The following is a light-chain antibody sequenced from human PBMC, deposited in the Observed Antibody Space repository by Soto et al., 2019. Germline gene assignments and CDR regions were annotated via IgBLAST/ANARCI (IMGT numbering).Light chain of an antibody. V-gene: IGKV1-5*03. J-gene: IGKJ1*01. Sequence: DIQMTQSPYTLSASIGDKVTITCRASQSLSIWLAWYQQKPGKAPKLLIYKASTLQSGVPSRFSGSGSGTEFTLTTPSLQPDDFATYYCHQYNRFPRTFGQGTKVDIK. CDR3: HQYNRFPRT. CDR2: KAS. CDR1: QSLSIW.